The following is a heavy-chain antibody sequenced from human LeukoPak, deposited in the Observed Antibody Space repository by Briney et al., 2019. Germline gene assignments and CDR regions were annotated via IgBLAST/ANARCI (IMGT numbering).Heavy chain of an antibody. D-gene: IGHD6-19*01. Sequence: SETLSLTCAVYGGSFSGYYWSWLRQPPGKGLEWIGEINHSGSTNYNPSLKSRVTISVDTSKNQFSLKLSSVTAADTAVYYCARVPYSSGWYSFDYWGQGTLVTVSS. J-gene: IGHJ4*02. CDR3: ARVPYSSGWYSFDY. CDR2: INHSGST. CDR1: GGSFSGYY. V-gene: IGHV4-34*01.